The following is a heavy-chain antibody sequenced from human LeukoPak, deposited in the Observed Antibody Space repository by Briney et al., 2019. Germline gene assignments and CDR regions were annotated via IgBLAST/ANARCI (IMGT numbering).Heavy chain of an antibody. Sequence: GESLRLSCAASGFTVSSNYMSWVRQAPGKGLEWVSLISSVGSTYYADSVKGRFTISRDNSKNTLYLQMNSLRAEDTAVYYCARDQYTSNWYVHHWGQGTLVTVS. D-gene: IGHD4-11*01. CDR1: GFTVSSNY. CDR3: ARDQYTSNWYVHH. V-gene: IGHV3-53*01. CDR2: ISSVGST. J-gene: IGHJ1*01.